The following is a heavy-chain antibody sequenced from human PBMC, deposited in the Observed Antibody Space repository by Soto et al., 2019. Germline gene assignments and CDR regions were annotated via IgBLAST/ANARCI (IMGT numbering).Heavy chain of an antibody. CDR2: IYYSGST. Sequence: QLQLQESGPGLVKPSETLSLTCTVSGGSISSSSYYWGWIRQPPGKGLEWIGSIYYSGSTYYNPSLKSRATISVDSSKNHVSLKLSSVPPADAAVYSCARRIAAAGRGFDPWGQGTLVTVSS. D-gene: IGHD6-13*01. CDR3: ARRIAAAGRGFDP. V-gene: IGHV4-39*01. CDR1: GGSISSSSYY. J-gene: IGHJ5*02.